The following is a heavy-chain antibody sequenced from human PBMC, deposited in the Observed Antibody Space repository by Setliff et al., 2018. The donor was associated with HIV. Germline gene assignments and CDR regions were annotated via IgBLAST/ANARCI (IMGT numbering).Heavy chain of an antibody. Sequence: PGGSLRLSCAASGFPFSTYAMNWVRQAPGKGLEWVSAISDSGDNTYHADSVQGRFTISRDNSKNTLYLQMNSLRAEDTAVYFCAKGFYYDSGDGRVRAFDIWGQGTMVTVSS. D-gene: IGHD3-22*01. CDR2: ISDSGDNT. CDR1: GFPFSTYA. V-gene: IGHV3-23*01. J-gene: IGHJ3*02. CDR3: AKGFYYDSGDGRVRAFDI.